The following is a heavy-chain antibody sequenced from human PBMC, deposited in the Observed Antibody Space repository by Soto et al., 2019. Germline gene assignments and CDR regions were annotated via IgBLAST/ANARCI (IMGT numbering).Heavy chain of an antibody. CDR1: RLTFSSYA. D-gene: IGHD2-8*01. V-gene: IGHV3-23*01. J-gene: IGHJ3*01. Sequence: GSLSPSSPASRLTFSSYAISRDRQPPGNRLEWVSAISGSGGSTYYADSVQGRFTIPRDNPKVALYLQMYSLRAEDTAVYYCAKDLLYCANGVCYDAFDVWGQGTMVTVSS. CDR3: AKDLLYCANGVCYDAFDV. CDR2: ISGSGGST.